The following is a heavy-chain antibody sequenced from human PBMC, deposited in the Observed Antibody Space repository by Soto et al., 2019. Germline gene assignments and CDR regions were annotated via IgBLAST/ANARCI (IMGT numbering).Heavy chain of an antibody. Sequence: GGSLRLSCAASGFTFTNYEMNWVRQAPGKGLEWISYISSSGKTISYADSVKGRFTISRDNAKNSLYLQMNSLGADDTAVYYCAKVNGPGDYYYYGMDVWGQGTTVTVSS. D-gene: IGHD3-10*01. CDR3: AKVNGPGDYYYYGMDV. J-gene: IGHJ6*02. CDR2: ISSSGKTI. CDR1: GFTFTNYE. V-gene: IGHV3-48*03.